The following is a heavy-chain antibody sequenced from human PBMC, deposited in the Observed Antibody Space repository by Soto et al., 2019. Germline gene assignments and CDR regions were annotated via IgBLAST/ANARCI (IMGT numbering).Heavy chain of an antibody. V-gene: IGHV3-23*01. CDR3: EKGAYYSLFDI. D-gene: IGHD3-16*01. CDR1: GFPFSSYA. CDR2: ISGSGGRT. Sequence: GGSLRLSCVASGFPFSSYAMSWVRQTPGKGLEWVSGISGSGGRTYYADSVKGRFTISRDNSNNTLSLQMHILRVEDTAVYFCEKGAYYSLFDIWGQGTVVTVSS. J-gene: IGHJ3*02.